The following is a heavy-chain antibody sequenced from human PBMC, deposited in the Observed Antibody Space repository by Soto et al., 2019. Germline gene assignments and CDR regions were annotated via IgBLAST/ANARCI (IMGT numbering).Heavy chain of an antibody. D-gene: IGHD3-10*01. V-gene: IGHV4-4*02. CDR3: ARSPFYYGSGSATGFDP. CDR1: GGSISSSNW. J-gene: IGHJ5*02. Sequence: PSETLSLTCAVSGGSISSSNWWSWVRQPPGKGLEWIGEIYHSGSTNYNPSLKSRVTISVDKSKNQFSLKLSSVTAADTAVYYCARSPFYYGSGSATGFDPWGQGTLVTVSS. CDR2: IYHSGST.